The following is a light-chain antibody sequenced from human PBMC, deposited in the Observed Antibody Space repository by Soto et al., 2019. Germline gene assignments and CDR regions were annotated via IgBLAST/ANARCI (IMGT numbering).Light chain of an antibody. CDR2: DAS. V-gene: IGKV3-11*01. Sequence: EIVLTQSPATLSLSPGERATLSCRASQGVSSYLAWYQQKPGQAPRLLIYDASNRATGIPARFSGSGSGTDFTLTISSLEPEDFAVYYCQQRSNWPLTFGQGTRLE. CDR3: QQRSNWPLT. CDR1: QGVSSY. J-gene: IGKJ5*01.